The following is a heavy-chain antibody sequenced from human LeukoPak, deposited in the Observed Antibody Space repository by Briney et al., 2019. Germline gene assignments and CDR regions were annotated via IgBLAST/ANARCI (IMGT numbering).Heavy chain of an antibody. V-gene: IGHV1-18*01. Sequence: ASVKVSCKASGYTFTSYGISWVRQAPGQGLEWMGWISGYNGKTKYAQKLQDRVTMTTDTSTTTAYMELRSLRSDDTAVYYCARSLVGSSHFDYWGQGTLVTVSS. CDR3: ARSLVGSSHFDY. J-gene: IGHJ4*02. CDR1: GYTFTSYG. CDR2: ISGYNGKT. D-gene: IGHD1-26*01.